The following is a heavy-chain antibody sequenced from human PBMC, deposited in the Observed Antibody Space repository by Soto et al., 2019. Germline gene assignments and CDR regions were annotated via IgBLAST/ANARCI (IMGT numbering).Heavy chain of an antibody. CDR3: SKGGSSSWYPEYFQH. Sequence: GGSLRLSCAASGFTFSSYAMSWVRQAPGKGLEWVSAISGSCGSTYYEAAVKGRFTITRDNSKNKLYLQMKSLRADDTAVDYFSKGGSSSWYPEYFQHWGQGTLVTVSS. V-gene: IGHV3-23*01. D-gene: IGHD6-13*01. J-gene: IGHJ1*01. CDR1: GFTFSSYA. CDR2: ISGSCGST.